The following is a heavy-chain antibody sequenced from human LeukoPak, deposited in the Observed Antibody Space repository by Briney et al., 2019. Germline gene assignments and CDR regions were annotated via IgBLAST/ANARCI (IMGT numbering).Heavy chain of an antibody. D-gene: IGHD3-22*01. CDR3: AREGSHYYDSSGYLINPFDY. Sequence: GGSLRLFCAASGFTVSSNYVSWVRQAPGKGLEGVSVIYSGGSTYYADSVKGRFTISRDNSKNTLYLQMNSLRAEDTAVYYCAREGSHYYDSSGYLINPFDYWGQGTLVTVSS. J-gene: IGHJ4*02. V-gene: IGHV3-53*01. CDR1: GFTVSSNY. CDR2: IYSGGST.